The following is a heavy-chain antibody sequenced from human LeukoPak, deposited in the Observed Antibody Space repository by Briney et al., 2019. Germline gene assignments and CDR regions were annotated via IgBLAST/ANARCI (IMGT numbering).Heavy chain of an antibody. Sequence: SVKVSCKASGYTFTGYYMHWVRQAPGQGLEWMGGIIPIFGTANYAQKFQGRVTITTDESTSTAYMELSSLRSEDTAVYYCARGPHRYNWNFSYMDVWGKGTTVTVSS. CDR1: GYTFTGYY. CDR2: IIPIFGTA. J-gene: IGHJ6*03. D-gene: IGHD1-20*01. V-gene: IGHV1-69*05. CDR3: ARGPHRYNWNFSYMDV.